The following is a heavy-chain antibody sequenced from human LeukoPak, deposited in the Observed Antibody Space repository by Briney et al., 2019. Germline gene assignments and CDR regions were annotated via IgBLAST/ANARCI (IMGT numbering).Heavy chain of an antibody. Sequence: ASVKVSFTASGYTFSSYGFNWVRQPPGQGLEWMGWFNAYNGNTNYAQNLQGRVTMTTDTSTSTAYMELRSLRSDDTAVYYCARRQGTTLNFVYWGQRTLLTVSS. J-gene: IGHJ4*02. CDR1: GYTFSSYG. CDR2: FNAYNGNT. D-gene: IGHD1-1*01. CDR3: ARRQGTTLNFVY. V-gene: IGHV1-18*01.